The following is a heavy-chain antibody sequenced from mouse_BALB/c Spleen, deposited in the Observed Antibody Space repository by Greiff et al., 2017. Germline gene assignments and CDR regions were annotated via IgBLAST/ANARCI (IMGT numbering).Heavy chain of an antibody. V-gene: IGHV1S81*02. J-gene: IGHJ2*01. CDR2: INPSNGRT. CDR1: GYTFTSYW. CDR3: ARLRLKGYFDY. D-gene: IGHD1-2*01. Sequence: QVQLQQPGAELVKPGASVKLSCKASGYTFTSYWMHWVKQRPGQGLEWIGEINPSNGRTNYNEKFKSKATLTVDKSSSTAYMQLSSLTSEDSAVYYCARLRLKGYFDYWGQGTTLTVSS.